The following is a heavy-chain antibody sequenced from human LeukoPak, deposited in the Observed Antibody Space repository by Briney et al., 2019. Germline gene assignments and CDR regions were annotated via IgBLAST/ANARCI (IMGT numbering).Heavy chain of an antibody. CDR2: ISNTGEST. D-gene: IGHD6-25*01. J-gene: IGHJ4*02. Sequence: GGSLRLSCAASGFTFSRYAMSWVRQAPGKGLEWVSTISNTGESTYYADSVKGRFTISRDNSKNTLYLQMNSLRAEDTAVYYCANIIRKYTSGYYYFDYWGQGTLVTVSS. CDR1: GFTFSRYA. CDR3: ANIIRKYTSGYYYFDY. V-gene: IGHV3-23*01.